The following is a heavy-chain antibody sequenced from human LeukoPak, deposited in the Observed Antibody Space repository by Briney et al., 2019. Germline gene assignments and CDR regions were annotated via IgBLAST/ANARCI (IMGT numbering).Heavy chain of an antibody. CDR3: ASLVDTAMSY. V-gene: IGHV4-4*02. CDR1: GGSISSSNW. Sequence: SGTLSLTCAVSGGSISSSNWWSWVRQPPGKGLEWIGYIYYSGSTNYNPSLKSRVTISVDTSKNQFSLKLSSVTAADTAVYYCASLVDTAMSYWGQGTLVTVSS. CDR2: IYYSGST. J-gene: IGHJ4*02. D-gene: IGHD5-18*01.